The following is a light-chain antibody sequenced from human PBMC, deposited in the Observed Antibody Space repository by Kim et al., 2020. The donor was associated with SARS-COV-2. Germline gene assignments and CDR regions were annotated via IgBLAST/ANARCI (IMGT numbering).Light chain of an antibody. CDR2: GAS. J-gene: IGKJ1*01. CDR1: QSISSIY. V-gene: IGKV3-20*01. Sequence: PGQRATLSCRASQSISSIYLAWYQQRPGQAPRLLIYGASSRATGIPDRFSGSGSGADFTLTISRLEPEDFAVYYCQHYSSSPPWTFGQGTKVDIK. CDR3: QHYSSSPPWT.